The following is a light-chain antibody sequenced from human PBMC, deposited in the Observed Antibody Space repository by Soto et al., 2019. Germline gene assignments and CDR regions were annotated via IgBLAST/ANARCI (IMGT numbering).Light chain of an antibody. Sequence: EIVLTQSPGTLSLSPGDRATLSCRASQSVNSAYLAWYQQKPGHAPRLLIYGASSRFTGVPDRFGGSGSGTDFTHTISRQEPEDVAGYYCQKYYSSPRFGQATKVEIK. CDR2: GAS. CDR1: QSVNSAY. J-gene: IGKJ1*01. CDR3: QKYYSSPR. V-gene: IGKV3-20*01.